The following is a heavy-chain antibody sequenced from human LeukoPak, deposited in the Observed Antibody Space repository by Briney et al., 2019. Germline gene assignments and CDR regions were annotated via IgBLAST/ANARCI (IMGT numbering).Heavy chain of an antibody. CDR1: GGSISSGSYY. CDR2: IYSSGST. D-gene: IGHD6-19*01. CDR3: AREPPLQYSSGWYGWFDP. V-gene: IGHV4-61*02. Sequence: KPSETLSLTCSVSGGSISSGSYYWSWIRQPAGKGLEWIGRIYSSGSTNYNPSLKSRVTISVDTSKNQFSLKLSSVTAADTAVYYCAREPPLQYSSGWYGWFDPWGKGTTVTISS. J-gene: IGHJ6*04.